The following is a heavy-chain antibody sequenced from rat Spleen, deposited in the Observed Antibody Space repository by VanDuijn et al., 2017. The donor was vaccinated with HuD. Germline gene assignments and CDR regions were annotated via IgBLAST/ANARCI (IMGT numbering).Heavy chain of an antibody. D-gene: IGHD1-8*01. CDR1: GYTFTSNY. Sequence: QVQLQQSGTELVKPASSVKISCKASGYTFTSNYMHWIRQQPGNGLEWIGWIYPGIDNTKYNQKFDGKATFTSDQSSSTAYMQLSSLTSEDSAVYFCAVTVALDWFAYWGQGTLVTVSS. CDR2: IYPGIDNT. J-gene: IGHJ3*01. CDR3: AVTVALDWFAY. V-gene: IGHV1-24*01.